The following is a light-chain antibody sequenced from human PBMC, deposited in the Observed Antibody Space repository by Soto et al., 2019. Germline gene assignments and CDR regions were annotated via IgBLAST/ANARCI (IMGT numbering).Light chain of an antibody. CDR1: QSVAYTY. Sequence: EIVLTQSPATLSLSPGERATLSCRASQSVAYTYLAWFQQKPGQAPRLLIYGASSRATGIPDRFSGGGSGTDFTLTISRLEPEDFAVYYCQQFSSYPLTFGGGTKVEIK. CDR3: QQFSSYPLT. J-gene: IGKJ4*01. CDR2: GAS. V-gene: IGKV3-20*01.